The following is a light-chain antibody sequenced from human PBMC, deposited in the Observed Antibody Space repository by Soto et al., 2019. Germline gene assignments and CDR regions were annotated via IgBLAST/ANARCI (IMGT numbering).Light chain of an antibody. CDR2: LNSDGSH. Sequence: QPVLTQSPSAPASLGASVKLTCTLSSGHSSYAIAWHQQQPEKGPRYLMKLNSDGSHSEGDGIPDRFSGSRSGAERYLTISSLQSEDEADYYCQTWGTGIQVFGGGTKLTVL. V-gene: IGLV4-69*01. CDR1: SGHSSYA. J-gene: IGLJ3*02. CDR3: QTWGTGIQV.